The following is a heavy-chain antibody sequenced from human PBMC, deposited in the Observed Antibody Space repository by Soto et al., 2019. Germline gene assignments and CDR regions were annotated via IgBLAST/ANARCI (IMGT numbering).Heavy chain of an antibody. Sequence: GASVKVSCKASGYTFTSYGISWVRQAPGQGLEWMGWISAYNGNTNYAQKLQGRVTMTTDTSTSTACMELRSLRSDDTAVYYCARDDEEDFWIGYYNPNWFDPWGQGTLVTVSS. V-gene: IGHV1-18*01. CDR3: ARDDEEDFWIGYYNPNWFDP. CDR2: ISAYNGNT. J-gene: IGHJ5*02. CDR1: GYTFTSYG. D-gene: IGHD3-3*01.